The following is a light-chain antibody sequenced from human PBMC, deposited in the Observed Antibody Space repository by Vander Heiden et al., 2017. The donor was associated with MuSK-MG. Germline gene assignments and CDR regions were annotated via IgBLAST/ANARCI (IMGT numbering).Light chain of an antibody. CDR3: CSYAGSDSFVF. V-gene: IGLV2-11*01. J-gene: IGLJ1*01. CDR2: VVT. CDR1: SDDVGYYNN. Sequence: SARTQPRSVSGSPGQYVTISCTGRSDDVGYYNNVAWSHQPPGTAHTVVLYVVTKRPSGVPDSCSGANAGNTSSLTSAGLQADDEADYYYCSYAGSDSFVFFGTGTKGTVL.